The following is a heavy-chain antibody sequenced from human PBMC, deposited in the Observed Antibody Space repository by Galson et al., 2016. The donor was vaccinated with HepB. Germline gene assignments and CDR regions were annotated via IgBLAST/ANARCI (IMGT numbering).Heavy chain of an antibody. V-gene: IGHV3-21*01. CDR2: ITGTSDYI. D-gene: IGHD3-3*01. Sequence: SLRLSCAASGFTFNTYSMNWVRQAPGKGLEWVSSITGTSDYIHYADPVKGRFTISRDNAKNSLYLQMNSLRGEDTAVYYCARDLSPQHYDFWSGYYWYNYGMDVWGQGTTVTVSS. CDR1: GFTFNTYS. J-gene: IGHJ6*02. CDR3: ARDLSPQHYDFWSGYYWYNYGMDV.